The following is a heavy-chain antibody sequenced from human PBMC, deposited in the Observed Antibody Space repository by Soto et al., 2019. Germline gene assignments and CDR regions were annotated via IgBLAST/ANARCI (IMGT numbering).Heavy chain of an antibody. V-gene: IGHV1-3*01. Sequence: ASVKVSCRASGNTFTTYAVHWVRQAPGQRLEWMGWINAGNINTKYSQKFQGRVTITGDTSASTAYMELSSLRSEDTAVYYCARGGGGWELQDYWGQGTLVTAPQ. D-gene: IGHD1-26*01. CDR1: GNTFTTYA. CDR3: ARGGGGWELQDY. J-gene: IGHJ4*02. CDR2: INAGNINT.